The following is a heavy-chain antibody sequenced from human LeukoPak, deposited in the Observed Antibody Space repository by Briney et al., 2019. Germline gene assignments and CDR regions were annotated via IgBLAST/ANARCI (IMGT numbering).Heavy chain of an antibody. D-gene: IGHD6-19*01. CDR2: IWYDGSNK. CDR3: ARMGSGWYEPLDY. Sequence: GGSLRLSCAASGFTFSSYGMHWVRQAPGKGLEWVAVIWYDGSNKYYADSVKGRFTISRDNSKNTLYLQMNSLRAEDTAVYYCARMGSGWYEPLDYWAREPWSPSPQ. J-gene: IGHJ4*02. CDR1: GFTFSSYG. V-gene: IGHV3-33*01.